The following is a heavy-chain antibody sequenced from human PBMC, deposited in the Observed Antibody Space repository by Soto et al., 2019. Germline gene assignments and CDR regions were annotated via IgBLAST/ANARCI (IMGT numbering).Heavy chain of an antibody. V-gene: IGHV3-21*01. CDR2: ISSSSYI. D-gene: IGHD4-17*01. J-gene: IGHJ5*02. Sequence: EVQLVESGGGLVKPGGSLRLSCAASGFTFSSYSMNWVRQAPGKGLEWVSSISSSSYIYYADSVKGRFTISRDNAKNSLYLQMNSLRAEDTAVYYCARDPVDYGDYGVDPWGQGTLVTVSS. CDR3: ARDPVDYGDYGVDP. CDR1: GFTFSSYS.